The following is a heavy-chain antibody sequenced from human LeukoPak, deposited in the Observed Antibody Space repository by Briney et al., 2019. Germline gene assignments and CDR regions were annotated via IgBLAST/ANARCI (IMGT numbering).Heavy chain of an antibody. CDR1: GFTFSSYG. CDR2: ISSSGSTI. V-gene: IGHV3-48*04. Sequence: GGSLRLSCAASGFTFSSYGMHWVRQAPGKGLEWVSYISSSGSTIYYADSVKGRFTISRDNAKNSLYLQMNSLRAEDTAVYYCAGNLGIAVAGTGGFDYWGQGTLVTVSS. CDR3: AGNLGIAVAGTGGFDY. J-gene: IGHJ4*02. D-gene: IGHD6-19*01.